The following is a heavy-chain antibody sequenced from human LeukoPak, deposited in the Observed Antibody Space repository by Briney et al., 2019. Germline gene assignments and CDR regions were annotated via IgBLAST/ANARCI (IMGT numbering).Heavy chain of an antibody. CDR3: ARERFAGGYRYLAY. J-gene: IGHJ4*02. Sequence: SETLSLTCTVSGGSINSGGYFWNWIRQHPGRGLEWIGSIYYTGSTSYYPSLKSRLTISIATSKNHFSLRLNSVIAADTAVYYCARERFAGGYRYLAYWGQGTLVTVSS. D-gene: IGHD2-8*02. CDR2: IYYTGST. V-gene: IGHV4-31*03. CDR1: GGSINSGGYF.